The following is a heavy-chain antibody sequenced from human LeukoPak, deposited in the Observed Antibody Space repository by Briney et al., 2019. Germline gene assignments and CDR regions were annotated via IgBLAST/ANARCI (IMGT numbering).Heavy chain of an antibody. D-gene: IGHD4-17*01. V-gene: IGHV7-4-1*02. J-gene: IGHJ5*02. Sequence: ASVKVSCKASGYTFTSYAMNWVRQAPRQGLEWMGWINTNTGNPTYAQGFTGRFVFSLDTSVSTAYLQISSLKAEDTAVYYCARDVAVTTPLNWFDPWGQGTLVTVSS. CDR3: ARDVAVTTPLNWFDP. CDR2: INTNTGNP. CDR1: GYTFTSYA.